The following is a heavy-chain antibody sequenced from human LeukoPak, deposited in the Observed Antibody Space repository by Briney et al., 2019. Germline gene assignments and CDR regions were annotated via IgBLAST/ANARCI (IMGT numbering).Heavy chain of an antibody. V-gene: IGHV3-20*04. CDR2: INWNGDST. J-gene: IGHJ6*03. CDR1: GFTFDDYG. Sequence: GGSLRLSCAASGFTFDDYGMSWVRQAPGKGLEWVSGINWNGDSTGYADSVKGRFTMSRDTAKNSLHLQMNSLRAEDTALYYCARDPELVDYYYYMDVWGKGTTVTVSS. CDR3: ARDPELVDYYYYMDV. D-gene: IGHD1-14*01.